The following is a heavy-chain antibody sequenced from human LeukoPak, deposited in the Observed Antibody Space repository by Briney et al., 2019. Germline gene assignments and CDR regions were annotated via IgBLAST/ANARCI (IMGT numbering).Heavy chain of an antibody. D-gene: IGHD4-17*01. CDR3: AKDRTGHNWFDP. Sequence: GGSLRLSCAASGFTFSSYAMSWVRQAPGKGLEWVSAISGSGGSTYYADSVKGRFTISRDNSKNSLYLQMNSLRAEDTALYYCAKDRTGHNWFDPWGQGTLVTVSS. CDR2: ISGSGGST. CDR1: GFTFSSYA. J-gene: IGHJ5*02. V-gene: IGHV3-23*01.